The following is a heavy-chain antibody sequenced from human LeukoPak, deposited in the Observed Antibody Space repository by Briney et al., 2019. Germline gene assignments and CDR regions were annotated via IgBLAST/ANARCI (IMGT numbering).Heavy chain of an antibody. CDR3: AKDFGSGWYYFDY. D-gene: IGHD6-19*01. Sequence: GGSLRLSCAASGFTFSSYGMHWGRQAPGKGLEWVAAISWDGNNKYYADSVKGRFTISRDNSKNTLYLQMNSLRAEDTAVYYCAKDFGSGWYYFDYWGQGTLVPVSS. J-gene: IGHJ4*02. CDR2: ISWDGNNK. V-gene: IGHV3-30*18. CDR1: GFTFSSYG.